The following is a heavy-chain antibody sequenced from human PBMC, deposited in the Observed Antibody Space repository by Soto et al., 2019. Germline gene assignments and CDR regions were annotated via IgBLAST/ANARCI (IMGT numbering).Heavy chain of an antibody. CDR3: AREGWPLLQTGMDV. V-gene: IGHV4-59*04. CDR2: VFYSGST. Sequence: ESLSLTCTFSGGSISSYYWSWIRQPPGKGLEWIGTVFYSGSTYYSPSLKGRVTISLDKPKNQFSLSLTSVTAADTAVYYCAREGWPLLQTGMDVWGQGTTVTVSS. D-gene: IGHD2-15*01. CDR1: GGSISSYY. J-gene: IGHJ6*02.